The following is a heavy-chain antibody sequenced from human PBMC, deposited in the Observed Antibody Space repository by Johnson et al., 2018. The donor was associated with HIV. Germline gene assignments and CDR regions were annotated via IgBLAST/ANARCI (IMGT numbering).Heavy chain of an antibody. J-gene: IGHJ3*02. CDR2: ISYDGSNK. CDR1: GFTFSSYA. Sequence: QVQLVESGGGVVQPGRSLRLSCAASGFTFSSYAMHWVRQAPGKGLEWVAVISYDGSNKYYADSVKGRFTISRDNSKNTLYLQMNSLRAEDTAVYYCARGDYDIVTGYAFEIWGQGTMVTVSS. D-gene: IGHD3-9*01. CDR3: ARGDYDIVTGYAFEI. V-gene: IGHV3-30-3*01.